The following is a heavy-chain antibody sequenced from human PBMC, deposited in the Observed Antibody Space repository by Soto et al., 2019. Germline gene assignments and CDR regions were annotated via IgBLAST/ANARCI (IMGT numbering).Heavy chain of an antibody. CDR2: IYYSGST. D-gene: IGHD5-18*01. CDR3: ARAAMVDTAMAPFPPFDY. J-gene: IGHJ4*02. Sequence: LSLTCTVSGGSISSGGYYWSWIRQHPGKGLEWIGYIYYSGSTYYNPSLKSRVTISVDTSKNQFSLKLSSVTAADTAVYYCARAAMVDTAMAPFPPFDYWGQGTLVTVSS. V-gene: IGHV4-31*02. CDR1: GGSISSGGYY.